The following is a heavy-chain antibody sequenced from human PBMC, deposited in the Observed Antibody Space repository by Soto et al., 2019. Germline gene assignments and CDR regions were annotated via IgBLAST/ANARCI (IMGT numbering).Heavy chain of an antibody. CDR3: ARGVSKMSPAYNQRPPYYFDY. CDR1: GGSISGGSYF. J-gene: IGHJ4*02. V-gene: IGHV4-31*03. D-gene: IGHD1-1*01. CDR2: IQYSGNT. Sequence: SETLSLTCTVSGGSISGGSYFWSWIRQHPGKGLEWIGYIQYSGNTYYNPSLKSRVAISVDTSKNQFSLSLRSVTAADTAVFYCARGVSKMSPAYNQRPPYYFDYWGQGILVTVSS.